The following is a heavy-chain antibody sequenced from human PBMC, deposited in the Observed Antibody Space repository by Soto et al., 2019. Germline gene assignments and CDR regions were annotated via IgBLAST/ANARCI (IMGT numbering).Heavy chain of an antibody. V-gene: IGHV4-34*01. Sequence: SETLSLTCAVYGGSFSGYYWSWIRQPPGKGLEWIGEINHSGSTNYNPSLKSRVTISVDTSKNQFSLKLSSVTAADTAVYYVARERNCGGDCYSPSRAFDYWGQGTLVTVSS. J-gene: IGHJ4*02. CDR1: GGSFSGYY. CDR2: INHSGST. CDR3: ARERNCGGDCYSPSRAFDY. D-gene: IGHD2-21*02.